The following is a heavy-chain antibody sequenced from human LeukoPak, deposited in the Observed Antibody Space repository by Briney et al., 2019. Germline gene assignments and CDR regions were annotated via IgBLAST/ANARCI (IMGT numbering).Heavy chain of an antibody. D-gene: IGHD2-2*01. Sequence: GGSLRLSCAASGFTFSSYEMNWVCQAPGKGLEWVSYISSSGSTIYYADSVKGRFTISRDKDKNSVYLQMTSLRAEDTAVYYCARESGSRSYYYYMDVWGKGTTVTVSS. J-gene: IGHJ6*03. V-gene: IGHV3-48*03. CDR3: ARESGSRSYYYYMDV. CDR2: ISSSGSTI. CDR1: GFTFSSYE.